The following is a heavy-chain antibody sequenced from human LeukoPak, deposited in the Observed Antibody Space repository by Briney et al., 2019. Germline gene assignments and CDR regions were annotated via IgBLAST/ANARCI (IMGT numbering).Heavy chain of an antibody. V-gene: IGHV1-69*05. J-gene: IGHJ4*02. D-gene: IGHD3-22*01. Sequence: SVKVSCKASGGTFSSYAISWVRQAPGQGLEWMGGIIPIFGTANYAQKFQGRVTITTDESTSTAYMELSSLRSEDTAAYYCASGARDSSSYYVSYFDYWGQGTLVTVSS. CDR1: GGTFSSYA. CDR3: ASGARDSSSYYVSYFDY. CDR2: IIPIFGTA.